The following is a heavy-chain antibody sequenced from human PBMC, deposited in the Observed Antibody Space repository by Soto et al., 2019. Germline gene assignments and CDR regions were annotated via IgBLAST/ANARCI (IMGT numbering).Heavy chain of an antibody. Sequence: PGGSLRLSCAASGFTVSSNYMSWVRQAPGKGLEWVSVIYSGGSTYYADSVKGRFTISRHNSKNTLYLQMNSLRAEDTAVYYCAARPRYCSSTSCYVQGSLDYWGQGTLVTVSS. CDR2: IYSGGST. V-gene: IGHV3-53*04. D-gene: IGHD2-2*01. CDR3: AARPRYCSSTSCYVQGSLDY. CDR1: GFTVSSNY. J-gene: IGHJ4*02.